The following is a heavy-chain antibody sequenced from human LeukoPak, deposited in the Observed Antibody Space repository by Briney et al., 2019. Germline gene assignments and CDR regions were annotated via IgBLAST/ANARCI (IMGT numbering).Heavy chain of an antibody. V-gene: IGHV1-69*13. D-gene: IGHD3-16*01. CDR1: GYTFTGYY. CDR3: ARAHFSAYTGSE. CDR2: ILPIIGAT. Sequence: SVKVSCKASGYTFTGYYMHWVRQAPGQGLEWVGGILPIIGATKNGQKLQGRVTFTADESTSTVYMELSSLRSEDTAIYYCARAHFSAYTGSEWGQGTLVTVSS. J-gene: IGHJ4*02.